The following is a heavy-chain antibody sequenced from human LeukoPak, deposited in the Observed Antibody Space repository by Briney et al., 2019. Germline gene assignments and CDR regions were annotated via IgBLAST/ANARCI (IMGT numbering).Heavy chain of an antibody. Sequence: PGGSLRLSCAASGFTFSTYAMSWVRQAPGKGLEWVSAISGSGGSAYYADSVKGRSTISRDSSKNTLYLQMNSLRAEDTALYYCAKSLGLWGSYYDSWGQGTLVTVSS. V-gene: IGHV3-23*01. D-gene: IGHD3-16*01. CDR1: GFTFSTYA. CDR2: ISGSGGSA. J-gene: IGHJ4*02. CDR3: AKSLGLWGSYYDS.